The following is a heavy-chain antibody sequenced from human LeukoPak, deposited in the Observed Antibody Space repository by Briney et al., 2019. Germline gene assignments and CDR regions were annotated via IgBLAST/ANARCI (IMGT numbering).Heavy chain of an antibody. CDR2: TRYDTNDK. J-gene: IGHJ4*02. D-gene: IGHD1-26*01. Sequence: PGGSLRLSCAASGFTFSSFGMHWVRQAPGKGLEWVAFTRYDTNDKYYADSVKGRFTISRDNSRNTLYLQMNSLRAEDTAIYYCAKNGDRIVGPTASFDYWGQGTLVTVSS. CDR1: GFTFSSFG. CDR3: AKNGDRIVGPTASFDY. V-gene: IGHV3-30*02.